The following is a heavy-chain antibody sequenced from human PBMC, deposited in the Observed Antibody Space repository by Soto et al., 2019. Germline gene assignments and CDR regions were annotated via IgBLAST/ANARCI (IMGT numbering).Heavy chain of an antibody. V-gene: IGHV4-59*08. Sequence: SDTLSLTCTVSGGSISRYYWSWIRQPPGKGLEWIGYIYYSGSTNYNPSLKSRVTISVDTSKNQFSLKLSSVTAADTAVYYCARRYGYSFDYWGQGTLVTVSS. CDR3: ARRYGYSFDY. D-gene: IGHD1-1*01. CDR1: GGSISRYY. CDR2: IYYSGST. J-gene: IGHJ4*02.